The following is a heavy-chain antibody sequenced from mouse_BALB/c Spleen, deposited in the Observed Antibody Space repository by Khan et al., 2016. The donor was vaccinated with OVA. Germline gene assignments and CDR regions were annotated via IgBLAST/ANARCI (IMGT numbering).Heavy chain of an antibody. V-gene: IGHV14-3*02. CDR1: GFTITDNY. J-gene: IGHJ1*01. D-gene: IGHD6-1*01. CDR3: AGASYGARDFEV. CDR2: IDPANGNT. Sequence: VQLQQSGAELVKPGASVKLSCTASGFTITDNYLHWVKQRPEQGLEWIGWIDPANGNTKFDPKFKGKATITSDTSSSTSYMQLNSLTSEDTAVYYCAGASYGARDFEVWGEGTTVTVSS.